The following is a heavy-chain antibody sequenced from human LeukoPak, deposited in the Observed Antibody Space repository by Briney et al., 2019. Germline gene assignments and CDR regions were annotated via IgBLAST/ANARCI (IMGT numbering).Heavy chain of an antibody. V-gene: IGHV3-23*01. CDR1: GFTFSSYG. Sequence: PGGTLRLSCAASGFTFSSYGMSWVRQAPGKGLEWVSAISGSGGSTYYADSVKGRFTISRDNSKNTLYLQMNSLRAEDTAVYYCAKGGYSSGWYTVPFDYWGQGTLVTVSS. CDR3: AKGGYSSGWYTVPFDY. D-gene: IGHD6-19*01. CDR2: ISGSGGST. J-gene: IGHJ4*02.